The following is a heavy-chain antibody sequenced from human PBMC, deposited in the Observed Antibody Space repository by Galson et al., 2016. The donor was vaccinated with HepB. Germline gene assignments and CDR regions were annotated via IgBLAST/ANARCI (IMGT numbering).Heavy chain of an antibody. CDR3: ARDVRGTWLYGFDL. CDR2: ISDSGTNI. V-gene: IGHV3-48*02. J-gene: IGHJ3*01. Sequence: SLRLSCAASGFTFSPYNMNWVRQTPEKGLEWVSFISDSGTNIHYADSVKGRFTISSDNAENSLFLQMNSLRDEDTAMYYCARDVRGTWLYGFDLWGQGTMVTVSS. D-gene: IGHD5-12*01. CDR1: GFTFSPYN.